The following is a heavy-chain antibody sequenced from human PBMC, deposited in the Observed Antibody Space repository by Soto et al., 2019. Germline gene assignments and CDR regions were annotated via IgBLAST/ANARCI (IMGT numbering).Heavy chain of an antibody. Sequence: ASVKVSCKASGYTFTGYYMHWVRQAPGQGLEWMGWINPNSGGTNYAQKFQGWVTMTRGTSISTAYMELSRLRSDGTAVYYCARAQGYCISTSCYTDYYYYGMDVWGQGTTVTVSS. CDR1: GYTFTGYY. J-gene: IGHJ6*02. V-gene: IGHV1-2*04. CDR2: INPNSGGT. CDR3: ARAQGYCISTSCYTDYYYYGMDV. D-gene: IGHD2-2*02.